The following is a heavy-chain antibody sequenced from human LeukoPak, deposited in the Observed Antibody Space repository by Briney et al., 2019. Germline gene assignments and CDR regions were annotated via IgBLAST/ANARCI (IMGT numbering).Heavy chain of an antibody. D-gene: IGHD3-10*01. CDR1: GFTFSTYS. CDR2: ISSSSSYI. J-gene: IGHJ4*02. CDR3: ARASRFLPDY. Sequence: GGSLRLSCAASGFTFSTYSMNWVRQAPGKGLEWVSSISSSSSYISYADSVKGRFTISRDNARNSLCLQMNSLRAEDTAVYYCARASRFLPDYWGQGTLVTVSS. V-gene: IGHV3-21*01.